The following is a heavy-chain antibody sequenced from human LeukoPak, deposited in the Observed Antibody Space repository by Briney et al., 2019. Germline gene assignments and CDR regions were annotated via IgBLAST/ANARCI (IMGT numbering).Heavy chain of an antibody. Sequence: SETLSLTCAVSGDSISSTSYFWAWIRQPPGEGLEWIGSVSYTGRTYYNPSVKSRVTLSVDTSTNQFSLKLSSVTAADAAVYYCARQKRDYYDTSGYYFGNDYWGQGTLVTVSS. CDR3: ARQKRDYYDTSGYYFGNDY. J-gene: IGHJ4*02. CDR2: VSYTGRT. CDR1: GDSISSTSYF. V-gene: IGHV4-39*01. D-gene: IGHD3-22*01.